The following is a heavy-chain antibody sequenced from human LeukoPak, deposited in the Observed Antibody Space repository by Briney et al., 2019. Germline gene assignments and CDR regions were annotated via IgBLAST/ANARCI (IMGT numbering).Heavy chain of an antibody. CDR3: AKDYREQWLVRGSPFFDY. CDR1: GFTFSSYG. D-gene: IGHD6-19*01. V-gene: IGHV3-30*18. CDR2: ISYDGSNK. Sequence: QPGRSLRLSCAASGFTFSSYGMHWVRQAPGKGLEWVAVISYDGSNKYYADSVKGRFTISRDNHKNTLYLQMNSLRAEDTAVYYCAKDYREQWLVRGSPFFDYWGQGTLVTVSS. J-gene: IGHJ4*02.